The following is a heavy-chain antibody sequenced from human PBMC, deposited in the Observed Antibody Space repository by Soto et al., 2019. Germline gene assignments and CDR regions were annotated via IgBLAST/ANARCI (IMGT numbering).Heavy chain of an antibody. Sequence: HPGGSLRLSCAASGFTFSSYGMHWVRQAPGKGLEWVAVISYDGSNKYYADSVKGRFTISRDNSKNTLYLQMNSLRAEDTAVYYCAKDGERYNWNEHYFDYWGQGTLVTVSS. CDR2: ISYDGSNK. CDR3: AKDGERYNWNEHYFDY. D-gene: IGHD1-20*01. J-gene: IGHJ4*02. V-gene: IGHV3-30*18. CDR1: GFTFSSYG.